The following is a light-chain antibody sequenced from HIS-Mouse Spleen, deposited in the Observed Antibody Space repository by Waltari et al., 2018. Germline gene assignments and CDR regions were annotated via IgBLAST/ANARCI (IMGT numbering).Light chain of an antibody. J-gene: IGLJ1*01. Sequence: SYELTQPPSVSVSPGQTASITCAGDTLGDKYACWYQQKPGQSPVLVIYKDSKRPSGIPERFSGSNSGNTATLTISGTQAMDEADYYCQAWDSSTYVFGTGTKVTVL. CDR2: KDS. CDR3: QAWDSSTYV. V-gene: IGLV3-1*01. CDR1: TLGDKY.